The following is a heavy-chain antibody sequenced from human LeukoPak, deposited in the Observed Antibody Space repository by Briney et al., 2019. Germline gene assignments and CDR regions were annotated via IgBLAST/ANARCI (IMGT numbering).Heavy chain of an antibody. V-gene: IGHV3-30*18. CDR2: ISYDGSNK. CDR1: GLTFSSYG. CDR3: AKDQWELLGLDY. D-gene: IGHD1-26*01. Sequence: GRSLRLSCAASGLTFSSYGMHWVRQAPGKGLEWVAVISYDGSNKYYADSVKGRFTISRDNSKNTLYLQMNSLRAEDTAVYYCAKDQWELLGLDYWGQGTLVTVSS. J-gene: IGHJ4*02.